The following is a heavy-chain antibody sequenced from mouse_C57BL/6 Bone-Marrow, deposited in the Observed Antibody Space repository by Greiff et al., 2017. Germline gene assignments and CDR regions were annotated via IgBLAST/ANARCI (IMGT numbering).Heavy chain of an antibody. Sequence: VQLQQPGAELVRPGTSVKLSCKASGYTFTSYWMHWVKQRPGQGLEWIGVIDPSDSYTNYNQKFKGKATLTVDTSSSTAYMQLSSLTSEDSAVXYCASTGFAYWGQGTLVTVSA. D-gene: IGHD4-1*02. CDR3: ASTGFAY. J-gene: IGHJ3*01. V-gene: IGHV1-59*01. CDR1: GYTFTSYW. CDR2: IDPSDSYT.